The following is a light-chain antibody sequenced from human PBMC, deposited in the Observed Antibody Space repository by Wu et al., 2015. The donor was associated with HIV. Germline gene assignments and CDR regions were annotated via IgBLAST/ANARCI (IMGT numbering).Light chain of an antibody. CDR1: QSVGSD. CDR2: GAS. CDR3: QQYNNWPYT. J-gene: IGKJ2*01. V-gene: IGKV3-15*01. Sequence: EIVMTQSPATLSVSPGERVTLSCRASQSVGSDLAWYQQKPGQAPRLLIYGASTRATGIPARFSGSGSGTEFTLTISSMQSEDFAVYYCQQYNNWPYTFGQGTEAGDQT.